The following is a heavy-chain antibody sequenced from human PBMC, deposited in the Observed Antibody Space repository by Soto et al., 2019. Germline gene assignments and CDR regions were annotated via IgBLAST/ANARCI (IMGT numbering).Heavy chain of an antibody. CDR3: ARAKGSWYFDL. J-gene: IGHJ2*01. CDR1: GFTFSSYW. V-gene: IGHV3-74*01. Sequence: EVQLVESGGGLVQPGGSLRLSCAASGFTFSSYWMHWVRQAPGKGLVWVSRLKSDGSSTAYADSVKGRFTNSRDNAKNTLYLQMNSRRAEDTAVYYCARAKGSWYFDLWGRGTLVTVSS. CDR2: LKSDGSST.